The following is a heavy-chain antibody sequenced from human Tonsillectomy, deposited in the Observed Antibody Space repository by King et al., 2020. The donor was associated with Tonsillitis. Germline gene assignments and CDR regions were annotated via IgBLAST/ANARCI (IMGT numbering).Heavy chain of an antibody. CDR3: AREVLLWCGESPDAFDI. V-gene: IGHV3-30-3*01. Sequence: VQLVESGGGVVQPGRSLRLSCAASGFTFSSYAMHWVRQAPGKGLEWVAVISYDGSNKYYADSVKGRFTISRDNSKNTLYLQMNSLRAEDTAVYYCAREVLLWCGESPDAFDIWGQGTMVTVSS. J-gene: IGHJ3*02. CDR2: ISYDGSNK. CDR1: GFTFSSYA. D-gene: IGHD3-10*01.